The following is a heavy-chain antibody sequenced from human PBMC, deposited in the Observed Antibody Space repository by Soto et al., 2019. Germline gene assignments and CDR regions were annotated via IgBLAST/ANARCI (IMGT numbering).Heavy chain of an antibody. CDR3: ARDPGYCISTSCPGGIWFDP. D-gene: IGHD2-2*01. CDR2: IYHSGST. CDR1: GGSISSSNW. Sequence: SETLSLTCAVSGGSISSSNWWSWVRQPPGKGLEWIGEIYHSGSTNYNPSLKSRVTISVDKSKNQFSLKLSSVTAADTAVYYCARDPGYCISTSCPGGIWFDPWGQGTLVTVSS. J-gene: IGHJ5*02. V-gene: IGHV4-4*02.